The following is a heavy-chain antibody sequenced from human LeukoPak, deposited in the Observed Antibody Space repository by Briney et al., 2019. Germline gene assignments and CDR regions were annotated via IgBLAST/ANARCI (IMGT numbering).Heavy chain of an antibody. J-gene: IGHJ4*02. D-gene: IGHD1-26*01. CDR2: IYYSGST. CDR1: GGSISSYY. Sequence: PSETLSLTCTVSGGSISSYYWSWIRQPPGKGLEWIGYIYYSGSTNYNPSLKSRVTISVDTSKNQLSLRLNSVTAADTAVYYCTRGGISGSYNWGQGTLVTVSS. V-gene: IGHV4-59*01. CDR3: TRGGISGSYN.